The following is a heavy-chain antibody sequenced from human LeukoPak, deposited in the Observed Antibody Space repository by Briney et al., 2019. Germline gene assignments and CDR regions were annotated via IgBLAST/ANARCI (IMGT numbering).Heavy chain of an antibody. V-gene: IGHV3-7*01. CDR2: IKQDGSEK. CDR1: GFTFNSYW. J-gene: IGHJ6*03. Sequence: GGSLRLSCAASGFTFNSYWMTWVRQAPGKGLEWVANIKQDGSEKYYVDSVKGRFTISRDNAKNSLYLQMNSLGAEDTAVYYCARDRRGVGYRPQYYQSYYMDVWGKGTTVTVSS. D-gene: IGHD5-24*01. CDR3: ARDRRGVGYRPQYYQSYYMDV.